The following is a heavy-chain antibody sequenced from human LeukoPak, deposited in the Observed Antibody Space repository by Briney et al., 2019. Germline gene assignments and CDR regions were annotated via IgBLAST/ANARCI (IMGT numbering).Heavy chain of an antibody. V-gene: IGHV4-59*12. Sequence: SETLSLTCTVSGGSISSYYWSWIRQPPGKGLEWIGYIYCSGSTNYNPSLKSRVTISVDTSKNQFSLKLSSVTAADTAVYYCARDSGPYYFDYWGQGTLVTVSS. CDR1: GGSISSYY. CDR3: ARDSGPYYFDY. J-gene: IGHJ4*02. CDR2: IYCSGST.